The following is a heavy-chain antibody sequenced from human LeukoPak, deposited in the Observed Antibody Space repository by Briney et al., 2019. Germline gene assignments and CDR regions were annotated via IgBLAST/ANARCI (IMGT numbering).Heavy chain of an antibody. CDR1: GFSFSSYW. CDR3: AKVHGYSSGLGIDAFDI. CDR2: IKQDGSEK. V-gene: IGHV3-7*01. D-gene: IGHD6-19*01. Sequence: QSGGSLRLSCAASGFSFSSYWMSWVRQAPGKGLEWVANIKQDGSEKYYADSVKGRFTISRDNSKNTLYLQMNSLRAEDTAVYYCAKVHGYSSGLGIDAFDIWGQGTMVTVSS. J-gene: IGHJ3*02.